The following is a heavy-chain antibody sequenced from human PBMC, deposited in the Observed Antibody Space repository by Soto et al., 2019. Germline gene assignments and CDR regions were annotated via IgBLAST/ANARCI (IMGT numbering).Heavy chain of an antibody. J-gene: IGHJ6*02. CDR3: ARLYYDYV. Sequence: GSLLPACGASGYDFRTYSMNWVRQAPGQGLEWIAYVSLDSDTIQYADSVKGRFTISRDDDENSLYLQMDSLRDEDTATYYCARLYYDYVWGQGTTVTV. V-gene: IGHV3-48*02. CDR1: GYDFRTYS. D-gene: IGHD3-3*01. CDR2: VSLDSDTI.